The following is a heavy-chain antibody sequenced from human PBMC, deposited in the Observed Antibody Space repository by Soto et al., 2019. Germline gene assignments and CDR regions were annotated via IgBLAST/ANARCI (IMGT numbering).Heavy chain of an antibody. V-gene: IGHV1-69*02. CDR1: GGTFSSYT. CDR3: ARGWGLVPADGYYYYYGMDV. Sequence: QVQLVQSGAEVKKPGSSVKVSCKASGGTFSSYTISWVRQAPGQGLEWMGRIIPILGIANYAQKFQGRVTITADKSTSPAYMELSSLRSEDTAVYYCARGWGLVPADGYYYYYGMDVWGQGTTVTVSS. D-gene: IGHD2-2*01. J-gene: IGHJ6*02. CDR2: IIPILGIA.